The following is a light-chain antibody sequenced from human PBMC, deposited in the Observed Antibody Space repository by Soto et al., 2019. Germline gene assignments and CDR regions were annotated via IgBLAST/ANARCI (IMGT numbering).Light chain of an antibody. CDR3: QQYNNWPPIT. CDR2: DAS. J-gene: IGKJ5*01. CDR1: ESVRHY. V-gene: IGKV3-11*01. Sequence: EIVLTQSPATLSLSPGERATLSCRASESVRHYVAWYQKKPAQAPRLLXYDASNRATGIPARFSGSGSGTDYTLTISSLDAEYFAVYYCQQYNNWPPITFGQGTRLEIK.